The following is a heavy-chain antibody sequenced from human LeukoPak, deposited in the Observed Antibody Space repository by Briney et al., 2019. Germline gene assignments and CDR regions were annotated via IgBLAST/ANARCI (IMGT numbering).Heavy chain of an antibody. CDR1: GGSISSYY. CDR2: IYYSGST. Sequence: PSETLSLTCTVSGGSISSYYWSWIPQPPGKGLEWIGYIYYSGSTNYNPSLKSRVTISVDTSKNQFSLKLSSVTAADTAVYYCAGTTLDYYDSSGSYAFDIWGQGTMVTVSS. V-gene: IGHV4-59*01. CDR3: AGTTLDYYDSSGSYAFDI. D-gene: IGHD3-22*01. J-gene: IGHJ3*02.